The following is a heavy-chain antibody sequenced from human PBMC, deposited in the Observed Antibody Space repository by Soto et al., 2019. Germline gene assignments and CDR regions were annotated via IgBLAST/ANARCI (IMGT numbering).Heavy chain of an antibody. D-gene: IGHD2-15*01. CDR2: MNPHTGAT. J-gene: IGHJ5*02. CDR3: ARPTAETDTPYNGLDP. Sequence: ASVKVSCKAFGYTFTTYYLHWLRQAPGQGLEWVGWMNPHTGATKYAQKFQGRVTMTRDTSIGAAFMELTRLTSDDPAMYYCARPTAETDTPYNGLDPRGQGTLGTDAS. V-gene: IGHV1-2*02. CDR1: GYTFTTYY.